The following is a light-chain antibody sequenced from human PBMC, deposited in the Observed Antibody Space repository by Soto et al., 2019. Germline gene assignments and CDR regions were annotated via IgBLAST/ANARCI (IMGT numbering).Light chain of an antibody. Sequence: QPVLTQPPSASGTPGQRVTISCSGSSSNIGSNTVNWYRQLPGTAPPLLIYSYDQRPSGVPDRFSGSKSGTSASLAISGLQSEDEGDYYCSAWDDSLSGVVFGGGTKLTVL. V-gene: IGLV1-44*01. J-gene: IGLJ2*01. CDR1: SSNIGSNT. CDR3: SAWDDSLSGVV. CDR2: SYD.